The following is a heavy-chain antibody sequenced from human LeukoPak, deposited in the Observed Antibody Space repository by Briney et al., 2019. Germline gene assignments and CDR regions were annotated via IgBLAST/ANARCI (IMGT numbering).Heavy chain of an antibody. D-gene: IGHD2-2*03. CDR1: GFAFSSDA. J-gene: IGHJ5*02. V-gene: IGHV3-21*01. CDR2: ITSTRSYI. Sequence: GGSLRLSCAASGFAFSSDAMNWVRQAPGKGLEWGSSITSTRSYIYYADSVKGRFSISRDNAKNSLYLQMDSLRAEDTAVYYCARDDGGYCSSSSCYLGWFDPWGQGTLVTVSS. CDR3: ARDDGGYCSSSSCYLGWFDP.